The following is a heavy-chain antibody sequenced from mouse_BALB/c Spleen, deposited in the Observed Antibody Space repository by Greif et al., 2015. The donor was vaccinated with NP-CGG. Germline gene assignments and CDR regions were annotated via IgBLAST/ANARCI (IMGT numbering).Heavy chain of an antibody. D-gene: IGHD1-1*01. Sequence: QVQLQQSGAELMKPGASVKISCKATGYTFSSYWIEWVKQRPGHGLEWIGEILPGSGSTNYNEKFKGKATFTADTSSNTAYTQLSSLTSEDSAVYYCARGDGSSYWFAYWGQGTLVTVSA. J-gene: IGHJ3*01. CDR2: ILPGSGST. CDR3: ARGDGSSYWFAY. V-gene: IGHV1-9*01. CDR1: GYTFSSYW.